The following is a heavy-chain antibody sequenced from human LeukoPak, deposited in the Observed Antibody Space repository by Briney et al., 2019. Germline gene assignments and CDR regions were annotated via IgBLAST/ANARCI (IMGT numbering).Heavy chain of an antibody. V-gene: IGHV4-34*01. D-gene: IGHD5-18*01. CDR3: ARANVDTAMVFDY. CDR1: GGSLSGYY. Sequence: PETLSLTCVVYGGSLSGYYWSWIRQPPGKGLEWIGEINHSGSTNYNPSLKSRVTISVDTSKNQFSLKLSSVTAADTAVYYCARANVDTAMVFDYWGQGTLVTVSS. CDR2: INHSGST. J-gene: IGHJ4*02.